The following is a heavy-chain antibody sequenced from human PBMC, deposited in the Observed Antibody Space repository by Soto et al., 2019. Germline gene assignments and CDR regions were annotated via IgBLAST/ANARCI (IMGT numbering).Heavy chain of an antibody. Sequence: QVQLVESGGGVVQPGRSLRLSCAASGFTFSSYAMHWVRQAPGKGLEWVAVISYDGSKKYYADSVKGRFTISRDNSKNTLYLQMNSLRAEDTPVYFCARARVFSDAFYIWGQGTTVTVSS. D-gene: IGHD3-3*01. CDR3: ARARVFSDAFYI. J-gene: IGHJ3*02. CDR2: ISYDGSKK. CDR1: GFTFSSYA. V-gene: IGHV3-30-3*01.